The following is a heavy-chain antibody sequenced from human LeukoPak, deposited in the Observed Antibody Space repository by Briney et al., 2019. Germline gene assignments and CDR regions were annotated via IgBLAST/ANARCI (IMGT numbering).Heavy chain of an antibody. J-gene: IGHJ4*02. V-gene: IGHV3-48*03. Sequence: PGGSLRLSCAASGFTFSSYEMHWVRQAPGKGLEWVSYISSSGSTIYYADSVKGRFTIPRDNAKNSLYLQMNSLRAEDTAVYYCARDYGGSSPFDYWGQGTLVTVSS. CDR2: ISSSGSTI. CDR3: ARDYGGSSPFDY. D-gene: IGHD4-23*01. CDR1: GFTFSSYE.